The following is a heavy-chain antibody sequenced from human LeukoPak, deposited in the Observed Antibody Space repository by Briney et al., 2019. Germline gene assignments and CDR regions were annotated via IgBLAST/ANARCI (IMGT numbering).Heavy chain of an antibody. CDR2: IYYSGST. CDR1: GASISSYY. J-gene: IGHJ3*02. CDR3: ARVIPKPRIQLYAFDI. Sequence: SETLSLTCTVSGASISSYYWSWIRQPPGKGLEWIGYIYYSGSTNYNPSLKSRVTISVDTSKNPFSLKLSSVTAADPAVYYCARVIPKPRIQLYAFDIWGQGTMVTVSS. V-gene: IGHV4-59*01. D-gene: IGHD5-18*01.